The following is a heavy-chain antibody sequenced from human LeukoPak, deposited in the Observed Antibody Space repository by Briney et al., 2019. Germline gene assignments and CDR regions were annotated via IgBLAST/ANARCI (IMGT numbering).Heavy chain of an antibody. CDR2: IIPIFGTP. J-gene: IGHJ4*02. CDR1: GGTFRNHD. D-gene: IGHD6-6*01. Sequence: SVKVSCKASGGTFRNHDINWVRQASGQGLEWMGGIIPIFGTPNYAQKFQGRVTITADESTTTAYMELSSLRSEDTAVYYCARRSSSSSSHFDYWGQGTLVTVSS. V-gene: IGHV1-69*13. CDR3: ARRSSSSSSHFDY.